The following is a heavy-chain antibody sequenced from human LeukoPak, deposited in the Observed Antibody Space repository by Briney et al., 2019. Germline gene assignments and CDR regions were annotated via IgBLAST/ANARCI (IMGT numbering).Heavy chain of an antibody. J-gene: IGHJ4*02. CDR3: ARDQESGIVVVPAAMPGGY. CDR1: GYTFTSYG. D-gene: IGHD2-2*01. Sequence: GASVKVSCKASGYTFTSYGISWVRQAPGQGLEWMGWISAYNVNTNYAQKLQGRVTMTTDTSTSTAYMELRSLRSDDTAVYYCARDQESGIVVVPAAMPGGYWGQGTLVTVSS. CDR2: ISAYNVNT. V-gene: IGHV1-18*04.